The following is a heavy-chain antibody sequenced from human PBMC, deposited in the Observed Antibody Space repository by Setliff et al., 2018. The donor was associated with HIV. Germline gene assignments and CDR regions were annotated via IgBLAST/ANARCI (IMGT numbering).Heavy chain of an antibody. CDR3: ARQWRDQYNSGVSTEYFQH. D-gene: IGHD3-22*01. CDR2: IYYNGNT. V-gene: IGHV4-39*01. J-gene: IGHJ1*01. Sequence: SETLSLTCTVSGGSIRSSSYYWGWIRQPPGKGLEWIGSIYYNGNTYYNPSLKSRVTISVDTSKNQFSLKLRSVTAADTAVYYCARQWRDQYNSGVSTEYFQHWGLGTLVTVPS. CDR1: GGSIRSSSYY.